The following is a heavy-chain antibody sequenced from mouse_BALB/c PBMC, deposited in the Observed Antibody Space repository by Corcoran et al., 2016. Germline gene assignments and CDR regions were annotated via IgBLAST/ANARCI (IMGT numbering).Heavy chain of an antibody. V-gene: IGHV1S136*01. Sequence: EVQLQQSGPELVKPGASVKMSCKASGYTFTSYVMHWVKQKPGQGLEWIGYINPYNDGTKYNEKFKGKATLTSDKSSSTAYMELSSLTSEDSAVYYCAREGRRWYFDVWGAGTKVTVSS. J-gene: IGHJ1*01. CDR1: GYTFTSYV. CDR3: AREGRRWYFDV. CDR2: INPYNDGT.